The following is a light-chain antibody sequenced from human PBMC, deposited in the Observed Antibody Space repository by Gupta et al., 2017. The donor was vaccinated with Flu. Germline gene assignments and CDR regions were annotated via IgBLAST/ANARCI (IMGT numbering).Light chain of an antibody. J-gene: IGLJ3*02. Sequence: QSVLTQPPSVSEAPRQRVTISCSGSSSNIGNNAVNWYQQLPGKAPKLLIYYDDLLPSGVSDRFSGYKSGTSASLEIRGLQSEDEADDYCAAWDDSLKGPVFGGGTKLTVL. CDR2: YDD. CDR3: AAWDDSLKGPV. V-gene: IGLV1-36*01. CDR1: SSNIGNNA.